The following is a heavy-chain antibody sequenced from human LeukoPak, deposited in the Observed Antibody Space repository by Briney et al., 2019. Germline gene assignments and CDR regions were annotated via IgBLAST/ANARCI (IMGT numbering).Heavy chain of an antibody. CDR3: ARVRRDYYFDY. CDR2: IKQAGSEN. V-gene: IGHV3-7*01. Sequence: GGSLRLSCAASGFMFSSYWMTWVRQAPGKGLEWVANIKQAGSENSYVDSVKGRFTISRDNAKNSLSLQINSLRVEDTAVYYCARVRRDYYFDYWGQGTLVTVSS. J-gene: IGHJ4*02. CDR1: GFMFSSYW.